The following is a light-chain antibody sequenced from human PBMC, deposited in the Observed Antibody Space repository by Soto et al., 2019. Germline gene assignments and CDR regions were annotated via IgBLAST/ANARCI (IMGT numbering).Light chain of an antibody. J-gene: IGKJ5*01. Sequence: EIVMTQSPGTLSLSPGERATLSCRASQSVSRRLAWYQQKPGQAPRLLISGASSRATGIPDRFSGSGSGTDFTLTISRLEPEDFALYYCQHYVERSPITFGQGTRLEN. V-gene: IGKV3-20*01. CDR1: QSVSRR. CDR2: GAS. CDR3: QHYVERSPIT.